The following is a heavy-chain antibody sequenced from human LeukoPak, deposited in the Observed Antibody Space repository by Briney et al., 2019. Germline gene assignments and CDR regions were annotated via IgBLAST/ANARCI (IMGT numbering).Heavy chain of an antibody. CDR2: IRYDGSNK. CDR1: GFTFNNYG. J-gene: IGHJ2*01. D-gene: IGHD2-2*01. V-gene: IGHV3-30*02. CDR3: ARRPWSSARYFDL. Sequence: SGGSLRLSCVTSGFTFNNYGMHWVRQAPGKGLEWVAFIRYDGSNKYSADSVRGRFTISRDNSKNTLYLQMNSLRAEDTAVYYCARRPWSSARYFDLWGRGTLVTVSS.